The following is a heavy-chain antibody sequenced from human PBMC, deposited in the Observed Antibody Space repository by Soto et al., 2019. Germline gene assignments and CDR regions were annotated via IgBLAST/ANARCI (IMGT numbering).Heavy chain of an antibody. V-gene: IGHV1-58*01. CDR2: IVLGNGNT. Sequence: SVKVSCKASGFTFSSSAVQWVRQARGQRLEWIGWIVLGNGNTNYAQKFQERVTITRDMSTSTAYMEVRSLTSEDTAVYYCATRVGNIGWYWLDTWGQGTLVTVSS. CDR3: ATRVGNIGWYWLDT. J-gene: IGHJ5*02. D-gene: IGHD6-19*01. CDR1: GFTFSSSA.